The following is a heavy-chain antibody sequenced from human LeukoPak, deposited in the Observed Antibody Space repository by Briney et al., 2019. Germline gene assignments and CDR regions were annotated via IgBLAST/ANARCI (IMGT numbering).Heavy chain of an antibody. Sequence: RASVKVSCKASGYTFTGYYMHWVRQAPGQGLEWMGWINPNSGGTNYAQKFQGRVTMTRDTSISTAYMELSRLRSDDTAVYYCARVGIAARVGSDGDYYYYGMDVWGQGTTVTVSS. CDR1: GYTFTGYY. CDR2: INPNSGGT. CDR3: ARVGIAARVGSDGDYYYYGMDV. V-gene: IGHV1-2*02. J-gene: IGHJ6*02. D-gene: IGHD6-6*01.